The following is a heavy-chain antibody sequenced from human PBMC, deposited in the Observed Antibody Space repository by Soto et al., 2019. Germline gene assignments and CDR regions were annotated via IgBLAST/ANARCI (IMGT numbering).Heavy chain of an antibody. Sequence: EVQLLESGGGLVQPGGSLRLSCAASGITFSAYAMGWVRQAPGKGLEWVSTIHGGGGATHYADSVKGRFTISRDDSKNTLYAQMNSLRAEDTAVSYCAKFEGLPLEYWYLDFWCRGNLVTVSS. J-gene: IGHJ2*01. CDR2: IHGGGGAT. D-gene: IGHD1-1*01. V-gene: IGHV3-23*01. CDR3: AKFEGLPLEYWYLDF. CDR1: GITFSAYA.